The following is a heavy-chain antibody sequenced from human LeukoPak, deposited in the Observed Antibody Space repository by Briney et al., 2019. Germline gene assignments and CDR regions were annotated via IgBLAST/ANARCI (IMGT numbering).Heavy chain of an antibody. V-gene: IGHV1-2*02. CDR3: ARSNYYDSSGTGDH. Sequence: GASVKVSCKASGYTFTGYYMHWVRQAPGQGLEWMGWTNPNSGGTKYAQKFQGRVTMTRDTSITTAYMELSRLRSDDTAVYYCARSNYYDSSGTGDHWGQGTLVTVSS. CDR1: GYTFTGYY. J-gene: IGHJ4*02. CDR2: TNPNSGGT. D-gene: IGHD3-22*01.